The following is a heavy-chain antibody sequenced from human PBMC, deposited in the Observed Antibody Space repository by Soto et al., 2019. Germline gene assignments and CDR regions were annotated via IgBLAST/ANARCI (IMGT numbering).Heavy chain of an antibody. J-gene: IGHJ3*02. CDR1: GFTVSSNY. CDR3: ATRLDPIREDALDI. D-gene: IGHD4-17*01. V-gene: IGHV3-53*01. Sequence: PVGSLRLSCAAYGFTVSSNYMSWVRQAPGKGLEWVSVIYSRGNTYYADSVKGRFTISRDNSKNTLYLQMNSLRAEDTAVYYCATRLDPIREDALDIWGQGTMVTVSS. CDR2: IYSRGNT.